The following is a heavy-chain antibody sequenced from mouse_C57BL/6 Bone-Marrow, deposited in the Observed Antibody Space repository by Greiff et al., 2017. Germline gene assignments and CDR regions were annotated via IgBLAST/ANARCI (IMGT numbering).Heavy chain of an antibody. V-gene: IGHV14-4*01. D-gene: IGHD1-1*01. CDR2: IDPENGDT. Sequence: VQLQQSGAELVRPGASVKLSCTASGFNIKDDYMHWVKQRPEQGLEWIGWIDPENGDTEYASKFQGKATITADTSSNTAYLQLSSLTSEDTAVYYCTTDYYGSSSYYYAMDYWGQGTSVTVS. CDR1: GFNIKDDY. J-gene: IGHJ4*01. CDR3: TTDYYGSSSYYYAMDY.